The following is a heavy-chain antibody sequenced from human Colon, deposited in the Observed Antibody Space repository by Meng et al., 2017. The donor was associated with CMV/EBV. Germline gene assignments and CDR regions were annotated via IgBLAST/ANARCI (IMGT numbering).Heavy chain of an antibody. CDR2: IREDGNKK. CDR1: GFTFSNYW. CDR3: ASFVGFWSGYYFGY. Sequence: GESLKISCVASGFTFSNYWMSWVRQAPGKGLEWVANIREDGNKKYYVASLKGRFTISRDNAKNSLYLQVDSLRAEDTAVYYCASFVGFWSGYYFGYWGQGTLVTVSS. V-gene: IGHV3-7*01. D-gene: IGHD3-3*01. J-gene: IGHJ4*02.